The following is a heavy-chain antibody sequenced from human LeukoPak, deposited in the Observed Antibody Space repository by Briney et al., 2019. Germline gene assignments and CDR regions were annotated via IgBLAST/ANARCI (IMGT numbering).Heavy chain of an antibody. J-gene: IGHJ4*02. CDR3: ARDYDFWSGPEDY. Sequence: ASVKVSCKASGYTFTSYAMHWVRQAPGQRLEWMGWINAGNGNTKYSQKFQGRVTMTRDTSISTAYMELSRLRSDDTAVYYCARDYDFWSGPEDYWGQGTLVTVSS. CDR2: INAGNGNT. V-gene: IGHV1-3*01. CDR1: GYTFTSYA. D-gene: IGHD3-3*01.